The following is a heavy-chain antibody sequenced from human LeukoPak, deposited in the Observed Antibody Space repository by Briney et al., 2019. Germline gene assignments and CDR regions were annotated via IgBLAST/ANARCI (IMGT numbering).Heavy chain of an antibody. Sequence: PGRSLRLSCAASGFTFDDYVMYWVRHAPGKGLEWVSGISWNSGSIGYADSVKGRFTISRDNAKNSLYLQMNSLRPEDTALYYCAKDIGGSGWYGSWFDPWGQGTLVTVSS. V-gene: IGHV3-9*01. J-gene: IGHJ5*02. CDR3: AKDIGGSGWYGSWFDP. D-gene: IGHD6-19*01. CDR1: GFTFDDYV. CDR2: ISWNSGSI.